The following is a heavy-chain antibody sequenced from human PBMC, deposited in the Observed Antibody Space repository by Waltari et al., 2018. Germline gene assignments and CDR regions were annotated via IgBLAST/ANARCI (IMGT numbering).Heavy chain of an antibody. CDR1: GGSISSYY. CDR2: IYSSETTNYNPPLPGIT. D-gene: IGHD3-3*01. Sequence: QVQLQESGPGLVKASETLSLTCAVSGGSISSYYWSWVRQTAGRGLEWIGRIYSSETTNYNPPLPGITNYTPSLKSRVTMSVDKSKNQFSLKVTSVTAADTAVYYCARPRSGHSGVFYYYMDVWGKGTTVTVSS. CDR3: ARPRSGHSGVFYYYMDV. J-gene: IGHJ6*03. V-gene: IGHV4-4*07.